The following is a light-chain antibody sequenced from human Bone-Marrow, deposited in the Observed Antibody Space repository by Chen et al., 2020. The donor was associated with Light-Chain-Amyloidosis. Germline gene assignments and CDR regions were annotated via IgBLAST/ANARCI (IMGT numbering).Light chain of an antibody. Sequence: QSALTQPASVSGSPGQSITISCTGTRSDVGAYNYVSWYQQHPCTAPKLVIFDVNYRASGISNRFSGSKSGNTASLTISGLQAEDEADYYCSAYTRSSTWLFGGGTRLTVL. V-gene: IGLV2-14*03. CDR3: SAYTRSSTWL. CDR2: DVN. J-gene: IGLJ3*02. CDR1: RSDVGAYNY.